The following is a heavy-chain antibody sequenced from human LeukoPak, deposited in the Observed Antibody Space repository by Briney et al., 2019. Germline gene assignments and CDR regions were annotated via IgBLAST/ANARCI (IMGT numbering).Heavy chain of an antibody. CDR1: GFIFKTYT. Sequence: GGSLRLSCAASGFIFKTYTMNWVRQAPGKGLEWVSSILSSGAYTYYADSLKGRFTISRDNAKNSLYLQMNSLRAEDTAVYYCVTRGWADYYYYTDVWGKGTTVTVSS. CDR2: ILSSGAYT. D-gene: IGHD6-19*01. V-gene: IGHV3-21*06. J-gene: IGHJ6*03. CDR3: VTRGWADYYYYTDV.